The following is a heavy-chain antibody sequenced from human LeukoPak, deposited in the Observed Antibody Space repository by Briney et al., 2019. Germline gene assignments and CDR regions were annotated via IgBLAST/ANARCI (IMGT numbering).Heavy chain of an antibody. V-gene: IGHV3-21*01. CDR2: ISSSSSYI. J-gene: IGHJ5*02. Sequence: PGGSLRLSCAASGFTFSSYSMNWVRQAPGEGLEWVSSISSSSSYIYYADSVKGRFTISRDNAKNSLYLQMNSLRAEDTAVYYCARDGSEEVTIFGVVTNKNNWFDPWGQGTLVTVSS. CDR3: ARDGSEEVTIFGVVTNKNNWFDP. D-gene: IGHD3-3*01. CDR1: GFTFSSYS.